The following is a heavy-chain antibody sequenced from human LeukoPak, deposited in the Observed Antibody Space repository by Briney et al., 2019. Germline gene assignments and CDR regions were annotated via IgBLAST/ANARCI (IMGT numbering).Heavy chain of an antibody. V-gene: IGHV3-53*01. CDR2: IYSGGST. Sequence: GGSLRLSCAASGFTVSSSYMSWVRQAPGKGLEWVSVIYSGGSTYYADSVKGRFTISRDNSKNTLYLQMNSLRAEDTAVYYCARAWGLGYCSGGSCYTDPYYFDYWGQGTLVTVSS. CDR3: ARAWGLGYCSGGSCYTDPYYFDY. J-gene: IGHJ4*02. CDR1: GFTVSSSY. D-gene: IGHD2-15*01.